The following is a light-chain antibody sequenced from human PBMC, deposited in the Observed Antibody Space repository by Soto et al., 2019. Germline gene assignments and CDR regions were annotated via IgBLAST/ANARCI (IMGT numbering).Light chain of an antibody. Sequence: EIVLTQSPGTLSLSPGERATLSCRASQSVGSNHLAWYQQKPGQAPRLLIHVAFSRAIGFPDRFSGSVSGTDFIFSISRLEPEDFAVYYCQQYDISWTFGQGTKGDIK. CDR2: VAF. CDR1: QSVGSNH. V-gene: IGKV3-20*01. CDR3: QQYDISWT. J-gene: IGKJ1*01.